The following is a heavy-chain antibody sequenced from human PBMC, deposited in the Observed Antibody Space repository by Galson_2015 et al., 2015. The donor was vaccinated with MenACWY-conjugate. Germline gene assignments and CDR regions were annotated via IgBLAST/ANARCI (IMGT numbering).Heavy chain of an antibody. CDR3: ARDRPYSSASHIDY. J-gene: IGHJ4*02. CDR1: GFTFTNYA. CDR2: ISPSGYDT. D-gene: IGHD3-10*01. Sequence: SLRLSCAAPGFTFTNYAMTWVRQAPGKGLEWVSVISPSGYDTFYADAVKGRFTMSRDNSNSTLYLQMDSLGADDTAVYYCARDRPYSSASHIDYWGQGTPVTVSS. V-gene: IGHV3-23*01.